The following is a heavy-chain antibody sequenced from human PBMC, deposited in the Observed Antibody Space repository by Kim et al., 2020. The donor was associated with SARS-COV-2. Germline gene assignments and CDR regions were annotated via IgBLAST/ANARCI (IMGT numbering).Heavy chain of an antibody. V-gene: IGHV3-33*06. D-gene: IGHD4-17*01. Sequence: GGSLRLSCAASGFTFSSYGMHWVRQAPGKGLEWVAVIWYDGSNKYYADSVKGRFTISRDNSKNTLYLQMNSLRAEDTAVYYCAKERRDYGDYPRPRIYYYYCMDVWGQGTTVTVSS. CDR2: IWYDGSNK. CDR1: GFTFSSYG. CDR3: AKERRDYGDYPRPRIYYYYCMDV. J-gene: IGHJ6*02.